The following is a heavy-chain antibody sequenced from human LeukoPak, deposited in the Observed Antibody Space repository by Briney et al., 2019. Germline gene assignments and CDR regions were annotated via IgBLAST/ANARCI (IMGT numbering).Heavy chain of an antibody. CDR3: ARENRDDGNNGGRFFDY. CDR2: THASGST. D-gene: IGHD1-1*01. J-gene: IGHJ4*02. CDR1: GVSIRNYF. Sequence: PAETLSLTCSVWGVSIRNYFGRWLRQPAEKGLEGMGRTHASGSTNYSPYLKSRVTMSVDKSTNQFSLKLVSVTAADTDIYYCARENRDDGNNGGRFFDYWGQGTMVTVSS. V-gene: IGHV4-4*07.